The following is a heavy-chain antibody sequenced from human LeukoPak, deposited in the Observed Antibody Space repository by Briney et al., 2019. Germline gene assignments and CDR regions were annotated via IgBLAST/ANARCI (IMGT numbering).Heavy chain of an antibody. Sequence: SQTLSLTCAISGDSVSSNSAAWNWIRQSPSRGLEWLGRTYYRSKWYNDYAVSVKSRITINPDTSKNQFSLQLNSVTPEDTAVYYRTRAGGDSWYFDYWGQGTLVTVSS. D-gene: IGHD2-21*02. J-gene: IGHJ4*02. CDR1: GDSVSSNSAA. V-gene: IGHV6-1*01. CDR2: TYYRSKWYN. CDR3: TRAGGDSWYFDY.